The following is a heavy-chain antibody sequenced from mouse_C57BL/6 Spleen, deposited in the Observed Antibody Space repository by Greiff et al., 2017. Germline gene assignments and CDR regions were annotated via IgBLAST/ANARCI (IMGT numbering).Heavy chain of an antibody. J-gene: IGHJ2*01. D-gene: IGHD1-1*01. CDR3: ARDPITTVVATGYFDY. Sequence: EVHLVESGGGLVKPGGSLKLSCAASGFTFSSYAMSWVRQTPEKRLEWVATISDGGSYTYYPDNVKGRFTISRDNAKNNLYLQMSHLKSEDTAMYYCARDPITTVVATGYFDYWGQGTTLTVSS. V-gene: IGHV5-4*01. CDR1: GFTFSSYA. CDR2: ISDGGSYT.